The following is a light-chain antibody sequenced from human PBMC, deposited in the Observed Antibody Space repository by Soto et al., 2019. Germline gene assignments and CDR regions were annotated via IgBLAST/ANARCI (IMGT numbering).Light chain of an antibody. V-gene: IGKV3-11*01. CDR3: QQRRNWPLYT. Sequence: EIVLTQSPATLSLSPGERATLSCRASQSVSSYLAWYQQKPGQAPRLLIYDASDRATGIPARFSGSGSGTDFTLTISSLEPEDFAVYYCQQRRNWPLYTFGRGTKLEIK. CDR1: QSVSSY. CDR2: DAS. J-gene: IGKJ2*01.